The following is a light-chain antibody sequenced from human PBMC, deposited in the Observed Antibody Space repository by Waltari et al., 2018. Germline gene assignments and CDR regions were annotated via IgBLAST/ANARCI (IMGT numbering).Light chain of an antibody. CDR3: QSADSSGSYVL. CDR2: RET. CDR1: ALPKQF. V-gene: IGLV3-25*03. J-gene: IGLJ2*01. Sequence: SYALTQPPSVSASPGQTARITCSGNALPKQFAYWYQRKPGQAPVLVIYRETERPSGIPARFSGSSSGTTVTLTINGVQAEDEADYYCQSADSSGSYVLFGGGTTLTVL.